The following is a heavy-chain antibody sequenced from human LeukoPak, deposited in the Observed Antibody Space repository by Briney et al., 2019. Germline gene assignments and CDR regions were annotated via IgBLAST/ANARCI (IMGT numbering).Heavy chain of an antibody. CDR1: GGTFSSYA. V-gene: IGHV1-69*13. CDR3: ARGGNWGYWFDP. Sequence: ASVKVSCKASGGTFSSYAISWVRQAPGQGLEWMGGIIPIFGTANYAQKFQGRVTITADESTSTAYMELSSLRSEDTAVYYCARGGNWGYWFDPWGQGTLVTVSS. CDR2: IIPIFGTA. J-gene: IGHJ5*02. D-gene: IGHD7-27*01.